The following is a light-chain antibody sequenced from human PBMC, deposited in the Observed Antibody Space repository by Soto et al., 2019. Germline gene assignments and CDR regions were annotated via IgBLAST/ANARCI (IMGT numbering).Light chain of an antibody. CDR3: QQYNILYT. CDR2: DAS. V-gene: IGKV1-5*01. J-gene: IGKJ2*01. Sequence: DIQMTQSPSTLSASVGDRVTITCRASQSISSWSAWYQQKPGKAPKLLIYDASSLESGVPSRFSGSGSGTEFTLTISSLQPDDFATYYCQQYNILYTFGQGVKMEIK. CDR1: QSISSW.